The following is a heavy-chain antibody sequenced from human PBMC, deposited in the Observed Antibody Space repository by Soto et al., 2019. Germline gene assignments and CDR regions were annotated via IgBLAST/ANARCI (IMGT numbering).Heavy chain of an antibody. CDR3: AREKRWLQFSGVGGEYYFDC. V-gene: IGHV1-2*04. CDR2: INPNSGGT. CDR1: GYTFTGYY. D-gene: IGHD5-12*01. J-gene: IGHJ4*02. Sequence: QVQLVQSGAEVKKPGASVKVSCKASGYTFTGYYMHWVRQAPGQGLEWMGWINPNSGGTNYAQKFQGWVTMTRDTSNSTAYMELSRLRSDATAVYYCAREKRWLQFSGVGGEYYFDCWGQGTLVTVSS.